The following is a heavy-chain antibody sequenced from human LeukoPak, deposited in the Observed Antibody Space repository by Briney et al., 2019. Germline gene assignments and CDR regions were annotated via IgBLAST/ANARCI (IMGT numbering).Heavy chain of an antibody. D-gene: IGHD5-18*01. CDR3: ARCGYSYGYSWDYYYMDV. CDR1: GYSISSGYY. CDR2: IYHSGST. Sequence: PSETLFLTCTVSGYSISSGYYWGWIRQPPGKGLEWIGSIYHSGSTYYNPSLKSRVPISVDTSKNQFSLKLSSVTAADTAVYYCARCGYSYGYSWDYYYMDVWGKGTTVTVSS. V-gene: IGHV4-38-2*02. J-gene: IGHJ6*03.